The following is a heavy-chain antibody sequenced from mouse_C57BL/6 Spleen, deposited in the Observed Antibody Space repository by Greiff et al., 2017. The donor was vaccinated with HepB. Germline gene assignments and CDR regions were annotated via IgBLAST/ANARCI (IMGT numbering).Heavy chain of an antibody. J-gene: IGHJ4*01. CDR1: GYTFTSYW. D-gene: IGHD1-1*01. Sequence: QVQLQQPGAELVKPGASVKLSCKASGYTFTSYWMHWVKQRPGQGLEWIGMIHPISGSTNYNEKFKSKATLTVDKSSSTAYMQLSSLTSEDSAVYYCARSGDYYGSSYEGAMDYWGQGTSVTVSS. CDR3: ARSGDYYGSSYEGAMDY. V-gene: IGHV1-64*01. CDR2: IHPISGST.